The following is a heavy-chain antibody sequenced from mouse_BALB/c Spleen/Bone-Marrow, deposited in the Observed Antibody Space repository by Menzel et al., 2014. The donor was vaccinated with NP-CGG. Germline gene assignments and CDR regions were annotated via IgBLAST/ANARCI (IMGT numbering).Heavy chain of an antibody. CDR2: INPDSSTI. CDR3: ARLNYYGNLFV. Sequence: EVQVVESGGGLVQPGGSLELSCAASGFDFSRFWMSWVRQAPGKGLEWIGEINPDSSTINYTPSLKDKFIISRDNAKNTLYLQMSKVRSEDTALYYCARLNYYGNLFVWGAGTTVTVSS. V-gene: IGHV4-1*02. CDR1: GFDFSRFW. J-gene: IGHJ1*01. D-gene: IGHD1-1*01.